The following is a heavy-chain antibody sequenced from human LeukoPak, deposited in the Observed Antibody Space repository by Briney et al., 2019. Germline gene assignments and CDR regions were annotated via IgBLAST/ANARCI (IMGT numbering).Heavy chain of an antibody. CDR1: GYTLTELS. CDR2: FDPEDGET. D-gene: IGHD3-10*01. Sequence: ASVKVSCKVSGYTLTELSMHWVRQAPGKGLEWMGGFDPEDGETIYAQKFQGRVTMTEDTSTDTAYMELSSLRSEDTAVYYCATDEGRITMVRGAPPLYYYGMDVWGQGTTVTVSS. J-gene: IGHJ6*02. CDR3: ATDEGRITMVRGAPPLYYYGMDV. V-gene: IGHV1-24*01.